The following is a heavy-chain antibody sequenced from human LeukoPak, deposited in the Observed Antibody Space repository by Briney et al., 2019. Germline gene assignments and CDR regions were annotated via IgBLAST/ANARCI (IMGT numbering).Heavy chain of an antibody. Sequence: PGGSLRLSCAASGFTFRSHAMHWVRQTPGKGLEWVALISSDGSSEHYADSVKGRFGISRDNSRDTLYLQMNSLRAEDTAVYYCGREWAVDFWGQGTLVTVSS. CDR2: ISSDGSSE. V-gene: IGHV3-30*09. CDR1: GFTFRSHA. CDR3: GREWAVDF. J-gene: IGHJ4*02.